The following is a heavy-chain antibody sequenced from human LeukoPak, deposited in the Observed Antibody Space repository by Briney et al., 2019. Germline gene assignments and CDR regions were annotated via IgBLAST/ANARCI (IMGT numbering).Heavy chain of an antibody. CDR3: ARGPPNWGYDY. V-gene: IGHV1-8*01. Sequence: ASVKVSCKASGYTFTSYDFNWVRQATGQRPEWMGWMSPNSGDTGYAQKFQDRVTMTRNTSISTAYMELSSLRSDDTAVHYCARGPPNWGYDYWGPGTLVTVSS. CDR2: MSPNSGDT. J-gene: IGHJ4*02. CDR1: GYTFTSYD. D-gene: IGHD7-27*01.